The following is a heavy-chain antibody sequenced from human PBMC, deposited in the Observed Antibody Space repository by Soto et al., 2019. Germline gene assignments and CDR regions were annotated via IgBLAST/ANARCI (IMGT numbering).Heavy chain of an antibody. CDR2: INAGNGNT. CDR3: ARGPITMIGYYFDY. Sequence: QVQLVQSGAEEKKPGASVKVSCKASAYTFTTYAMHWVRQAPGQRLEWMGWINAGNGNTKYSQKFQGRVTITRDTAASTAYMEQSSLRSEDTAVYYCARGPITMIGYYFDYWGQGALVTVSS. J-gene: IGHJ4*02. CDR1: AYTFTTYA. V-gene: IGHV1-3*05. D-gene: IGHD3-10*02.